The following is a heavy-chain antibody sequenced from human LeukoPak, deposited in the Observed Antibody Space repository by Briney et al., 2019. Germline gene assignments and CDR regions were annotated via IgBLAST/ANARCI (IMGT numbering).Heavy chain of an antibody. V-gene: IGHV4-39*07. D-gene: IGHD3-22*01. CDR1: GCTISNCSYY. Sequence: AETLSPTCTVSGCTISNCSYYWGRNHQHHGMKLLWIVSIYYSGSTYYNPSLKSRVTISVDIAKNQFSLKLTSVTVADTAVYYCARVKYHYDSSRFDLWGQGTLVSVSS. CDR2: IYYSGST. J-gene: IGHJ5*02. CDR3: ARVKYHYDSSRFDL.